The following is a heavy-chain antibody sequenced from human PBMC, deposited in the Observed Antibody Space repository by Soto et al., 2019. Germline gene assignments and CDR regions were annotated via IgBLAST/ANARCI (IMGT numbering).Heavy chain of an antibody. V-gene: IGHV3-74*01. D-gene: IGHD5-12*01. J-gene: IGHJ4*02. CDR2: ISGDGNIT. CDR1: GFTLRSYW. CDR3: LREVATNGRSFDY. Sequence: EVQLVESGGGLVQPGGCLRLSCAASGFTLRSYWMHWVRQVSGKGLVWVSRISGDGNITTYADSVKGRFTISRDNANNTLYLQMSSLTAEDTALYYCLREVATNGRSFDYWGQGTLVTVSS.